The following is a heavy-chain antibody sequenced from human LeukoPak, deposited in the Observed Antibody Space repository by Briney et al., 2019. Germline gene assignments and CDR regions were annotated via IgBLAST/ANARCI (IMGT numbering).Heavy chain of an antibody. D-gene: IGHD7-27*01. CDR2: ISYDGSNK. CDR1: GFTFSSYA. V-gene: IGHV3-30-3*01. CDR3: AKDGGLWVSAHWGDS. Sequence: PGGSLRLSCAASGFTFSSYAMHWVRQAPGKGLEWVAVISYDGSNKYYADSVKGRFTVSRDNSKNTLFLQMNGLRAEDTAVYYCAKDGGLWVSAHWGDSWGRGTLVTVSS. J-gene: IGHJ4*02.